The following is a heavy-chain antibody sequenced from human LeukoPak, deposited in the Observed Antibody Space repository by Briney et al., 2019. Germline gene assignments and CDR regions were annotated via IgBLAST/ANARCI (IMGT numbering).Heavy chain of an antibody. CDR3: TRSAFDY. V-gene: IGHV3-49*03. J-gene: IGHJ4*02. Sequence: PGRSLRLSCTTSGFTFGDYAVSWFRQAPGKGLEWVGFIRSNAYGWTTDYAASVKGIFTISRDDSKSIAYLQMNSLKTEDTAVYYCTRSAFDYWGQGTLVTVSS. CDR1: GFTFGDYA. D-gene: IGHD2-2*01. CDR2: IRSNAYGWTT.